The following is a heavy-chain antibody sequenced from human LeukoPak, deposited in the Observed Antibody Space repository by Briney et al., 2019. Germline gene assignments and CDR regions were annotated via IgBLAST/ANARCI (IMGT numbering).Heavy chain of an antibody. CDR1: GLTFSSYA. D-gene: IGHD2/OR15-2a*01. CDR2: INWNGGST. CDR3: ARDNIRKDDY. J-gene: IGHJ4*02. Sequence: GGSLRLSCAASGLTFSSYAMSWVRQAPGKGLEWVSGINWNGGSTGYADSVKGRFTISRDNAKNSLYLQMNSLRAEDTAVYYCARDNIRKDDYWGQGTLVTVSS. V-gene: IGHV3-20*04.